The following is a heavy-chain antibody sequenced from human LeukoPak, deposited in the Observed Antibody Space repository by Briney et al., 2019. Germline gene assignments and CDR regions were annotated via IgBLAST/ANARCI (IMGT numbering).Heavy chain of an antibody. D-gene: IGHD5-12*01. CDR3: TRDRGYNAFDI. Sequence: GGSLRLSCAASGFTFSSSWMAWVRQAPGKGLEWVGNIKEDGTAKNYVVSVRGRFTISRDNAKNSLYLQMSSLRGEDTAVYYCTRDRGYNAFDIWAKGQWSPSLQ. CDR2: IKEDGTAK. V-gene: IGHV3-7*01. CDR1: GFTFSSSW. J-gene: IGHJ3*02.